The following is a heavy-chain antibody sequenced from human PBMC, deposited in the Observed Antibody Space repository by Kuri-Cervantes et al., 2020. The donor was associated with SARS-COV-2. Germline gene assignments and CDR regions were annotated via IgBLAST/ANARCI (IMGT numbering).Heavy chain of an antibody. Sequence: SETLSLTFAAYGGPFSGYQWSWIRQTPGMGLEWIGQIHDSGATKYNPSLKSRVIVSMDKSKNPFSLRLTSVTAADTAVYYCAKRPYYDFCTGYYIPFYMDVWGKGTTVTVSS. V-gene: IGHV4-34*01. D-gene: IGHD3-3*01. J-gene: IGHJ6*03. CDR1: GGPFSGYQ. CDR2: IHDSGAT. CDR3: AKRPYYDFCTGYYIPFYMDV.